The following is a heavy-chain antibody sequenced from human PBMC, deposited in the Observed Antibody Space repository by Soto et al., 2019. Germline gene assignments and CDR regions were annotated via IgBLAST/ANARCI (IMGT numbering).Heavy chain of an antibody. CDR3: AKGVMYSTKGLDV. CDR1: GFPFSEYG. V-gene: IGHV3-23*01. D-gene: IGHD2-15*01. Sequence: SLRLSCAASGFPFSEYGMTWVRQAPGRGLEWVSAMTGRGGSIHYAESVRGRFIISRDNSKNTLYLQMDRLRAGDTAVYYCAKGVMYSTKGLDVWGQGTRVTVSS. CDR2: MTGRGGSI. J-gene: IGHJ6*02.